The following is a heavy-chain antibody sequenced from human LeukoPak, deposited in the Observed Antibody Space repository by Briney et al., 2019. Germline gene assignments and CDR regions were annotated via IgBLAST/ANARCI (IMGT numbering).Heavy chain of an antibody. D-gene: IGHD3-10*01. CDR3: ARDGVYGSGTYYNDY. Sequence: PGGSLRLSCAASGFTFSSSAMNWVRQTPGKGLEWISYISTTITTIYYADSVEGRFTISRDNAKNSLYLQMNSLRDEDTAVYYCARDGVYGSGTYYNDYWGQGTLVTVSS. CDR2: ISTTITTI. CDR1: GFTFSSSA. J-gene: IGHJ4*02. V-gene: IGHV3-48*02.